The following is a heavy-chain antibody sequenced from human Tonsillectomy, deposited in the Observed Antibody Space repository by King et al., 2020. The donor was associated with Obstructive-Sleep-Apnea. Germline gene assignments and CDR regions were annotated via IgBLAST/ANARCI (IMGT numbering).Heavy chain of an antibody. V-gene: IGHV3-73*01. CDR2: IRSKDNYAT. D-gene: IGHD4-23*01. Sequence: VQLVESGGGLVQPGGSLKLSCAASGFTFSGSGIHWVRQASGKGLEWVGRIRSKDNYATAYAASVRGRFTISRDDSMNTAYLQMNSLKTDDTAVYYCTRRSHTGTAVSGMDVWGQGTTVTVS. CDR1: GFTFSGSG. CDR3: TRRSHTGTAVSGMDV. J-gene: IGHJ6*02.